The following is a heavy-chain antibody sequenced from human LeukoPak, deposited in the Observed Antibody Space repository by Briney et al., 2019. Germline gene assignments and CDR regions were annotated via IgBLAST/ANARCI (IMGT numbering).Heavy chain of an antibody. D-gene: IGHD3-10*02. CDR3: ATLFGELLGMDY. J-gene: IGHJ4*02. Sequence: GRSLRLSCAASGFTFSSYGMSWVRQAPGKGLEWVAAICYGGGSTYYADSVKGRFTISRDNSKNTLYLQMNSLRAEDTAVYYCATLFGELLGMDYWGQGTLVTVSS. CDR1: GFTFSSYG. CDR2: ICYGGGST. V-gene: IGHV3-30*03.